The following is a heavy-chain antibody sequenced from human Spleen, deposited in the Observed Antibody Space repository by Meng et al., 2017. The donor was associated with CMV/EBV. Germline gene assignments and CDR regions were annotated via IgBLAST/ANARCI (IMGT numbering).Heavy chain of an antibody. CDR2: INPNTGGT. D-gene: IGHD1-26*01. V-gene: IGHV1-2*02. CDR3: AISWELPMVFDY. Sequence: ASVKVSCKASGGTFSTYAISWVRQAPGQGLDWMGWINPNTGGTNYAQKYQGRVTMTRDTSISTLYVELSSLRSEDTAVYYCAISWELPMVFDYWGQGTLVTVSS. J-gene: IGHJ4*02. CDR1: GGTFSTYA.